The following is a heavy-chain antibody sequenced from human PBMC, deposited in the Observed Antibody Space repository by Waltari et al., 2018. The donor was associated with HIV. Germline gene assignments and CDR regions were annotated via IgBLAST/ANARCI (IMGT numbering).Heavy chain of an antibody. V-gene: IGHV3-66*01. Sequence: VQVVESGGGLVLPGGALRLSCEGSGFNISGNYMSWVRQPPGKGLEGGAMIYNGGGTKYTDAVKWRFIISGDNSKNTILLQMNRLRIEDTAVYYCASLPRAPDTGFGMDVWGQGTTVTVSS. CDR1: GFNISGNY. CDR3: ASLPRAPDTGFGMDV. J-gene: IGHJ6*02. D-gene: IGHD5-18*01. CDR2: IYNGGGT.